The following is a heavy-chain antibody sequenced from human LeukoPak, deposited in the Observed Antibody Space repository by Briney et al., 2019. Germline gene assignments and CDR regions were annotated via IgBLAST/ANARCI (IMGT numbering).Heavy chain of an antibody. CDR1: GGSFSGYY. CDR2: INHSGST. CDR3: ARGRRVVVPAATEKFDY. Sequence: SETLSLTCAVYGGSFSGYYWSWIRQPPGKGLEWIGEINHSGSTNYNPSLKSRVTISVDTSKNQFSLKLSSVTAADTAVYYCARGRRVVVPAATEKFDYWGQGTLVTLSS. D-gene: IGHD2-2*01. V-gene: IGHV4-34*01. J-gene: IGHJ4*02.